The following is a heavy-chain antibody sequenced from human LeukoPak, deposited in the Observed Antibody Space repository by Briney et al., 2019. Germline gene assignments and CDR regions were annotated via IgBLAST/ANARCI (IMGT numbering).Heavy chain of an antibody. CDR1: GFIFSSYR. Sequence: SLTLSCPASGFIFSSYRMNGVRQAPGRGEDWVSSISSSSSFIYYADSVKGRLTISRDNARNLLYLQMNSLRVEDTAVYYCARDLGYDSRGYFHYFDYWGQGSLVTVSS. V-gene: IGHV3-21*01. CDR2: ISSSSSFI. D-gene: IGHD3-22*01. J-gene: IGHJ4*02. CDR3: ARDLGYDSRGYFHYFDY.